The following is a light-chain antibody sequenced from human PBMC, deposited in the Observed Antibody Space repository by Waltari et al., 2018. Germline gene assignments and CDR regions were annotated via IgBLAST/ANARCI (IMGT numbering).Light chain of an antibody. CDR1: QLVSKY. Sequence: DIQMTQSPSSLSASIGDTVTINCRARQLVSKYLTWYQQRPGQAPKLLIYVASNIESGVPSRFSGSGFGTEFTLTIRSLQSEDFSTYFCQQTYSVPRNFGPGTKVDFK. J-gene: IGKJ3*01. V-gene: IGKV1-39*01. CDR2: VAS. CDR3: QQTYSVPRN.